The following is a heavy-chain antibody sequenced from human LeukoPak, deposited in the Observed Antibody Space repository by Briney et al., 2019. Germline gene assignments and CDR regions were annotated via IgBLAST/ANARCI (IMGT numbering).Heavy chain of an antibody. D-gene: IGHD3-10*01. J-gene: IGHJ1*01. CDR2: INPNSGGT. Sequence: GASVKVSCKASGYTFTGYYMHWVRQAPGQGLEWMGWINPNSGGTNYAQKFQGRVTMTRDTSISTAYMELSRLRSDDTAVYYCAREVMVRGVIIIDYTEYFQHWGQGTLVTVSS. CDR1: GYTFTGYY. CDR3: AREVMVRGVIIIDYTEYFQH. V-gene: IGHV1-2*02.